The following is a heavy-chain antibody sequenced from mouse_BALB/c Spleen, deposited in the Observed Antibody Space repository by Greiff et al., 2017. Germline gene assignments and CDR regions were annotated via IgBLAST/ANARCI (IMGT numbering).Heavy chain of an antibody. CDR3: ARHEDSYGNAWFAY. D-gene: IGHD2-1*01. J-gene: IGHJ3*01. CDR1: GYTFTEYI. CDR2: FYPGSGSI. Sequence: LVESGAGLVKPGASVKLSCKASGYTFTEYIIHWVKQRSGQGLEWIGWFYPGSGSIKYNEKFKDKATLTADKSSSTVYMELSRLTSEDSAVYFCARHEDSYGNAWFAYWGQGTLVTVSA. V-gene: IGHV1-62-2*01.